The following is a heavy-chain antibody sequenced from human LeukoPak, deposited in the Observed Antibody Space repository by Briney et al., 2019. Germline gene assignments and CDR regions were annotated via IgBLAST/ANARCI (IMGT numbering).Heavy chain of an antibody. CDR3: ARGGAGSDRLDP. D-gene: IGHD1-14*01. V-gene: IGHV1-69*13. J-gene: IGHJ5*02. Sequence: SVKVSCKASGYTFTSYYMHWVRQAPGQGLEWMGGIIPIFGTANYAQKFQGRVTITADESTSTAYMELSSLRSEDTAVYYCARGGAGSDRLDPWGQGTLVTVSS. CDR2: IIPIFGTA. CDR1: GYTFTSYY.